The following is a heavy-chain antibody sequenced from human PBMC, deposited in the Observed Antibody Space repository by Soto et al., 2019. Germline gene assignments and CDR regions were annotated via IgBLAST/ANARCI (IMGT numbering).Heavy chain of an antibody. CDR3: ARDISPHYCSGGSCYFTY. CDR2: ISSSSSYI. J-gene: IGHJ4*02. D-gene: IGHD2-15*01. Sequence: EVQLVESGGGLVKPGGSLRLSCAASGFTFSSYSMNWVRQAPGKGLEWVSSISSSSSYIYYADSVQGRFTISRDNAKNSLYLQMNSLRAEDTAVYYCARDISPHYCSGGSCYFTYWGQGTLVTVSS. V-gene: IGHV3-21*01. CDR1: GFTFSSYS.